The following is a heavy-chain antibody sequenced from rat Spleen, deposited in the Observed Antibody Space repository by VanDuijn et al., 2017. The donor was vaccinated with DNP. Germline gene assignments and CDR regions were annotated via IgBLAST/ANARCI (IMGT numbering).Heavy chain of an antibody. V-gene: IGHV2S12*01. Sequence: QVQLMESGPGLVQPSQTLSLTCTVSGFSLTSYHVHWVRQAPGKGLEWIAAISSGGSPYSNSALKSRLSISRDTSKSQVFLKMNSLQTEDTSIYYCTRAPAGSSYFDYWGQGVMVTVSS. CDR2: ISSGGSP. CDR3: TRAPAGSSYFDY. CDR1: GFSLTSYH. D-gene: IGHD5-1*01. J-gene: IGHJ2*01.